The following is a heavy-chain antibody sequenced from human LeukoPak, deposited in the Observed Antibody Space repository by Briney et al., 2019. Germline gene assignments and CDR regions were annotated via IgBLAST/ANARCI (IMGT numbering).Heavy chain of an antibody. CDR1: GYTFTSYD. V-gene: IGHV1-8*01. D-gene: IGHD2-15*01. Sequence: ASVKVSCKASGYTFTSYDINWVRQATGQGLEWMGWMNPNSGNTGYEQKFQGRVTMTRNTSISTAYMELSSLRSEDTAVYYCARTFSCSGGSCYSPFDYWGQGTLVTVSS. CDR3: ARTFSCSGGSCYSPFDY. J-gene: IGHJ4*02. CDR2: MNPNSGNT.